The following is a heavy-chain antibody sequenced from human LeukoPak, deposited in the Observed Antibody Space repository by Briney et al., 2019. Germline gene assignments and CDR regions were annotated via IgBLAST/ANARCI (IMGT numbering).Heavy chain of an antibody. CDR3: ARGRPYCSSTSCYPPPRSLDC. CDR2: INHSGST. Sequence: SETLSLTCAVYGGSFSGYYWSWIRQPPGKGLEWIGEINHSGSTNYNPSLKSRVTISVDTSKNQFSLKLSSVTAADTAVYYCARGRPYCSSTSCYPPPRSLDCWGQGTLVTVSS. CDR1: GGSFSGYY. D-gene: IGHD2-2*01. J-gene: IGHJ4*02. V-gene: IGHV4-34*01.